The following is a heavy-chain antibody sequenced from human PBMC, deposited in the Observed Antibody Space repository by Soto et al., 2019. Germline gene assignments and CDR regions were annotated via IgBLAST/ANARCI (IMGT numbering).Heavy chain of an antibody. CDR3: AADYSSYWYYYGMDV. D-gene: IGHD4-4*01. V-gene: IGHV1-58*01. J-gene: IGHJ6*02. Sequence: SVKVSCKASGFTFTSSAVQWVRQARGQRLEWIGWIVVGSGNTNYAQKFQERVTITRDMSTSTAYMELSSLRSEDTAVYYCAADYSSYWYYYGMDVWGQGTTVTVSS. CDR2: IVVGSGNT. CDR1: GFTFTSSA.